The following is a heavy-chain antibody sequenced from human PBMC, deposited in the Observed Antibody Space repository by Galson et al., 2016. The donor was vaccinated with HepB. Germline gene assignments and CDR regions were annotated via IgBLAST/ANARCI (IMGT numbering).Heavy chain of an antibody. D-gene: IGHD3-3*01. CDR2: IYYSGST. V-gene: IGHV4-39*01. Sequence: SETLSLTCTVSGGSISSSSYYWDWIRRPPGKGLEWIGSIYYSGSTYNNPSLQSRVTISVDTSKNQFSLELSSVTAADTAVYYCARSWSGYYDFWRPSSEGNWFDPWGQGTLVTVSS. CDR3: ARSWSGYYDFWRPSSEGNWFDP. J-gene: IGHJ5*02. CDR1: GGSISSSSYY.